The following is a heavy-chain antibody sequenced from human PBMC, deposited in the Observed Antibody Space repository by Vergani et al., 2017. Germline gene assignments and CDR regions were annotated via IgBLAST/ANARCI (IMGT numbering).Heavy chain of an antibody. CDR1: GGSISSSSYY. J-gene: IGHJ3*02. V-gene: IGHV4-39*01. CDR2: IYYSGST. Sequence: QLQLQESGPGLVKPSETLSLTCTVSGGSISSSSYYWGWIRQPPGKGLEWIGSIYYSGSTYYNPSLKSRVTISVDTSKNQFSLKLSSVTAADTAVYYCARVPTSLYDSFLGDAFDIWGQGTMVTVSS. CDR3: ARVPTSLYDSFLGDAFDI. D-gene: IGHD3-22*01.